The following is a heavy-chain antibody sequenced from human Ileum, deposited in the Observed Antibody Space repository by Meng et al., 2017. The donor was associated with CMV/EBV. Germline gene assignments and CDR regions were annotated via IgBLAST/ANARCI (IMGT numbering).Heavy chain of an antibody. CDR3: GRGVEYSSDH. CDR2: IRGSDGTT. D-gene: IGHD6-19*01. Sequence: GESLKISCAASGFTFNIYSMNWLRQAPGKGLEWVSYIRGSDGTTYYADSVKGRFTISRDNAKNSLYLQMTSLRADDTAVYYGGRGVEYSSDHWGQGTLVTVSS. CDR1: GFTFNIYS. V-gene: IGHV3-48*04. J-gene: IGHJ1*01.